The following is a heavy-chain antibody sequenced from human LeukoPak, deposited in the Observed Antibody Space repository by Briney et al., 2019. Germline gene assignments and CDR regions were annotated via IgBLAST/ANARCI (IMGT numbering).Heavy chain of an antibody. Sequence: PGASVKVSCKASGYTFTSYYMHWVRQDPGQGLEWMGIINPSGGSKSYAQKFQGRVTMTRDTSTRTVYMELSSLRSEDTAVYDCARASGCSGGSCYSGDYYYYMDVWGKGTTVTVSS. CDR2: INPSGGSK. V-gene: IGHV1-46*01. D-gene: IGHD2-15*01. CDR1: GYTFTSYY. CDR3: ARASGCSGGSCYSGDYYYYMDV. J-gene: IGHJ6*03.